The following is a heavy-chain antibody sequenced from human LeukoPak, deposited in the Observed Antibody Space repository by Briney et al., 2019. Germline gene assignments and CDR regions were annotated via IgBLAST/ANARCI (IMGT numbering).Heavy chain of an antibody. CDR1: GFTFSSYS. CDR2: ISSSSSYI. Sequence: KSGGSLRLSCAASGFTFSSYSMNWVRQAPGKGLEWVSSISSSSSYIYYADSVKGRFTISRDNAKNSLYLQMNSLRAEDTAVYYCARRRDAYNGLYYFDYWGQGTLVTVSS. D-gene: IGHD5-24*01. J-gene: IGHJ4*02. V-gene: IGHV3-21*01. CDR3: ARRRDAYNGLYYFDY.